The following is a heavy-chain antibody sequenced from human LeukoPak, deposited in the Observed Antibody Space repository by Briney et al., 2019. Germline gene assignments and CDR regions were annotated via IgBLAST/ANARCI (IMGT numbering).Heavy chain of an antibody. D-gene: IGHD2-15*01. V-gene: IGHV1-8*03. CDR1: GYTFTTLD. CDR2: INPNSGNR. Sequence: ASVKVSCKASGYTFTTLDINWVRQATGQGPEWMGWINPNSGNRGYAQKFQGRVTITRDTSISTAYMELSSLRSEDTAVYYCARVDGSPDYWGQGTLVTVSS. CDR3: ARVDGSPDY. J-gene: IGHJ4*02.